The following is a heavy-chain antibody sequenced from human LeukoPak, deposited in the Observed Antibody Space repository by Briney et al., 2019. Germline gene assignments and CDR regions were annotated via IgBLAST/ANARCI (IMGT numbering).Heavy chain of an antibody. D-gene: IGHD3-16*02. CDR1: GGSFSDNY. CDR3: ARTSKSPYDYVWGSDQLPYLFDY. J-gene: IGHJ4*02. Sequence: SETLSLTCAIYGGSFSDNYWSWIRQPPGKGLEWIGEINQSGTTNYNPSLKSPGTISVGTSTNQFFLNLSSVTAADTAVYYCARTSKSPYDYVWGSDQLPYLFDYWGQGTLVTVSS. CDR2: INQSGTT. V-gene: IGHV4-34*01.